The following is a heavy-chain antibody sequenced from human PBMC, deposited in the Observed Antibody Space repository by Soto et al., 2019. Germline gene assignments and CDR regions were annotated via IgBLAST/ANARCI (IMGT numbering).Heavy chain of an antibody. V-gene: IGHV3-53*01. J-gene: IGHJ4*02. CDR1: GFTVSSYY. CDR3: ARSYNLDY. CDR2: MSSGGST. D-gene: IGHD1-1*01. Sequence: EVQLVESGGDLIQPGGSLRLSCAASGFTVSSYYMSWVRQAPGKGLEWVSVMSSGGSTFHADSVKGRFTISRDNSKNTLYLQMNSLRAEDTAVYSCARSYNLDYWGQGTLVTVSS.